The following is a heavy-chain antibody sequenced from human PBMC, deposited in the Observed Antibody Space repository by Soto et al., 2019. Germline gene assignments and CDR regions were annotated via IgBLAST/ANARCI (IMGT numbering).Heavy chain of an antibody. D-gene: IGHD3-16*02. V-gene: IGHV4-34*01. CDR3: ARLAYYDYIWGSYPYYFDY. CDR2: INHSGST. CDR1: GGSFSGYY. Sequence: QVQLQQWGAGLLKPSETLSLTCAVYGGSFSGYYWSWIRQPPGKGLEWIGEINHSGSTNYNPSLKSRVTISVDTSKNQFSLKLSSVTAADTAVYYCARLAYYDYIWGSYPYYFDYWGQGTLVTVSS. J-gene: IGHJ4*02.